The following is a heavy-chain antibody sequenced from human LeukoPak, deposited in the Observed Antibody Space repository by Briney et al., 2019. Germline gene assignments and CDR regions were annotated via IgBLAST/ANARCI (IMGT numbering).Heavy chain of an antibody. CDR3: AREYDNDYYFDY. D-gene: IGHD3-22*01. CDR2: ISYDGSNK. V-gene: IGHV3-30-3*01. CDR1: GFTFSNYA. Sequence: GRSLRLSCAASGFTFSNYAMYWVRQARGKGLEWVAVISYDGSNKYYADSVKGRFTISRDNSKSTLYLQMNSLRAEDTAVYYCAREYDNDYYFDYWGQGTLVTVSS. J-gene: IGHJ4*02.